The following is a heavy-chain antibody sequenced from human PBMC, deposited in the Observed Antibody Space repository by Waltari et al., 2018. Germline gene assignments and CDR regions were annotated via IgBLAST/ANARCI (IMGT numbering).Heavy chain of an antibody. D-gene: IGHD2-21*01. CDR1: GFSFSSYA. CDR2: ISGDGSIT. CDR3: AKAEYSNWRKIKEYFQH. Sequence: QVQLVESGGGVVQPGRSLRLSCEASGFSFSSYAMHWVRQGPGKGLEWVTGISGDGSITFYADSVKCRFTVSRDNSKNTLFLEMNSLRPEDTAVYYCAKAEYSNWRKIKEYFQHWGQGTLVTVSS. J-gene: IGHJ1*01. V-gene: IGHV3-30*01.